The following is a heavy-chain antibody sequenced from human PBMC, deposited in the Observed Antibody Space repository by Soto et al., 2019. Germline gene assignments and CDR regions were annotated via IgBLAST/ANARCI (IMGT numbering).Heavy chain of an antibody. CDR3: ARDPGPAQYYFDY. Sequence: ASVKVSCKASGYTFTSYAMHWVRQAPGQRLEWMGWINAGNGNTKYSQKFQGRVTITRDTSASTAYMELSSLRSEDTAVYYCARDPGPAQYYFDYWGQGTLVTVSS. V-gene: IGHV1-3*01. CDR1: GYTFTSYA. J-gene: IGHJ4*02. D-gene: IGHD6-25*01. CDR2: INAGNGNT.